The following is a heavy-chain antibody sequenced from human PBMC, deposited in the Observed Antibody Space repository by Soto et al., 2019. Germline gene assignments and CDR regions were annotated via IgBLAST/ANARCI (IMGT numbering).Heavy chain of an antibody. Sequence: SETLSLTCTVSGGSISSGGYYWSWIRQHPGKGLEWIGYIYYSGSTYYNPSLKSRVTISVDTSKNQFSLKLSSVTAADTAVYYCASRYFGTLDYWGQGTLVTVAS. V-gene: IGHV4-31*03. CDR1: GGSISSGGYY. D-gene: IGHD1-26*01. J-gene: IGHJ4*02. CDR2: IYYSGST. CDR3: ASRYFGTLDY.